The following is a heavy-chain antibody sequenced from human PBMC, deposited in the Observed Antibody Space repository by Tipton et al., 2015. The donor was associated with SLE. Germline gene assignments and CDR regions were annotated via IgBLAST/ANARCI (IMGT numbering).Heavy chain of an antibody. CDR1: GGTFSSYA. Sequence: QSGPEVKKPGSSVKVSCKASGGTFSSYAISWVRQAPGQGLEWMGGIIPIFGTANYAQKFQGRVTITTDESTSTAYMELSSLRSEDTAVYYCACLAAAVYYFDYWGQGTLVTVSS. CDR2: IIPIFGTA. CDR3: ACLAAAVYYFDY. J-gene: IGHJ4*02. D-gene: IGHD6-13*01. V-gene: IGHV1-69*05.